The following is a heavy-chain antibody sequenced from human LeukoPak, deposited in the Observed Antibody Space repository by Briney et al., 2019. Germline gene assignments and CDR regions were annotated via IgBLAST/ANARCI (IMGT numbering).Heavy chain of an antibody. D-gene: IGHD4-23*01. CDR2: IYYSGST. J-gene: IGHJ4*02. CDR3: VRVDNGGNYFDY. V-gene: IGHV4-39*07. Sequence: SETLSLTCTVSGGSISSSSYYWGWIRQPPGKGLEWIGSIYYSGSTYYNPSLMSRLSISADTSKNQFSLSLSSVTAADTAVYYCVRVDNGGNYFDYWGQGTLVTVSS. CDR1: GGSISSSSYY.